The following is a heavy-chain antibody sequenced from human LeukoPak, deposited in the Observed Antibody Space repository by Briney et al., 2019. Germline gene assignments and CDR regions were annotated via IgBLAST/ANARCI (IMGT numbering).Heavy chain of an antibody. Sequence: SQTLSLTCTVSGGSISSGGYYWSWIRQHPGKGLEWIGYIYYSGSTYYNPSLKSRVTISVDTSKNQFSLKLSSVTAADTAVYYCARERRYCSSTSCYRGDYYYGMDVWGQGTMVTVSS. D-gene: IGHD2-2*01. CDR2: IYYSGST. V-gene: IGHV4-31*03. CDR3: ARERRYCSSTSCYRGDYYYGMDV. J-gene: IGHJ6*02. CDR1: GGSISSGGYY.